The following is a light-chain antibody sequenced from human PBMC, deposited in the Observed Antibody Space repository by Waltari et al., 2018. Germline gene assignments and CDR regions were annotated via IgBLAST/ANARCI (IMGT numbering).Light chain of an antibody. CDR3: CSYAGSSTHVV. CDR2: EGS. Sequence: QSALTQPASVSGSPGQSITISCTGTSSDVGSYNLVSWYQQHPGKAPKLMIYEGSKRHAGGANSCSGAKSGNTAALTISGLQAEDEADYYCCSYAGSSTHVVFGGGTKLTVL. V-gene: IGLV2-23*01. CDR1: SSDVGSYNL. J-gene: IGLJ2*01.